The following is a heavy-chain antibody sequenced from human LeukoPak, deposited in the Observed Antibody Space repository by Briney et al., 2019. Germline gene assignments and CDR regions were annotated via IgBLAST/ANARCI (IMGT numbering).Heavy chain of an antibody. Sequence: SEALSLTCSVSGGSFSSYYWGWIRQTPGKGLEWIGYIYYSGSTNYNSSLKSRVSISVDTSKNQFSLTLRSVTAADTAVYYCARLIIQVGYYYYMDVWGRGTTVSISS. CDR2: IYYSGST. J-gene: IGHJ6*03. CDR3: ARLIIQVGYYYYMDV. CDR1: GGSFSSYY. D-gene: IGHD3-16*01. V-gene: IGHV4-59*01.